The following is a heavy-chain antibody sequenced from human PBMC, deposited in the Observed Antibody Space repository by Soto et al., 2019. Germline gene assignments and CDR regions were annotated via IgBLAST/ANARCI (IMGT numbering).Heavy chain of an antibody. CDR3: ARGVGSSPPRY. Sequence: SETLSLTCTISGGSISVYYWSWVRQPPGHELEWIGYIYASGSPYYNPSLRSRVTISADTSKNQISLKLTSPTAADTAVFYCARGVGSSPPRYWGRGTLVTVSS. J-gene: IGHJ4*02. V-gene: IGHV4-59*01. CDR2: IYASGSP. CDR1: GGSISVYY. D-gene: IGHD1-26*01.